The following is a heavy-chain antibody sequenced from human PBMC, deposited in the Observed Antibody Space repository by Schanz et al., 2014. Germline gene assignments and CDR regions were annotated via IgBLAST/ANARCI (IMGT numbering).Heavy chain of an antibody. J-gene: IGHJ6*02. Sequence: QLQLQESGSGLVKPSQTLSLTCAVSGGSISRGFYSWNWIRQPPGRGLEWIGCIYYSGSTYYNPSLKTRVTMSIDSSKDHFSLALNSVTAADTAVYYCAREDRYYHGLDVWGQGTTVTVS. CDR2: IYYSGST. V-gene: IGHV4-30-2*01. CDR1: GGSISRGFYS. CDR3: AREDRYYHGLDV.